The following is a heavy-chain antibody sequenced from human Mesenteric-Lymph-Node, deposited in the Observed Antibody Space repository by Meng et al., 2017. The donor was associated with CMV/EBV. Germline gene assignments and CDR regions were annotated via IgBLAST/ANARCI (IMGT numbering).Heavy chain of an antibody. V-gene: IGHV3-11*01. CDR2: ISGSSNTI. Sequence: GGSLRLCCATSGFVMRDYYLAWIRQAPGKGLEWISYISGSSNTIYYADSVKGRFTTSRDNAMRSLNLQMNSLRAEDTAVYYCVRAEYGDYAGYWGQGTLVTVSS. D-gene: IGHD4-17*01. CDR3: VRAEYGDYAGY. J-gene: IGHJ4*02. CDR1: GFVMRDYY.